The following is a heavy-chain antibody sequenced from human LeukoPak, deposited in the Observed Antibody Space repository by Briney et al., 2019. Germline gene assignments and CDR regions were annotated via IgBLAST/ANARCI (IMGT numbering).Heavy chain of an antibody. Sequence: GGSLRLSCAASGFTFSSYGMSWVRQAPGKGLEWVSAISGSGGSTYYADSVKGRFTISRDNAKNSLYLQMNSLRAEDTAVYYCAREDSSGYYSLDYWGQGTLVTVSS. CDR3: AREDSSGYYSLDY. CDR2: ISGSGGST. V-gene: IGHV3-23*01. CDR1: GFTFSSYG. J-gene: IGHJ4*02. D-gene: IGHD3-22*01.